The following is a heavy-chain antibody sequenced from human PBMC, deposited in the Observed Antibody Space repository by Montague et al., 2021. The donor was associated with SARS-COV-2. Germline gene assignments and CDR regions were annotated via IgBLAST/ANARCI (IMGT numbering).Heavy chain of an antibody. D-gene: IGHD3-22*01. V-gene: IGHV4-39*01. CDR3: ARHYYDSSGYYSPWYFDL. CDR1: GGSISSSSYY. J-gene: IGHJ2*01. Sequence: SETLSLTCTVSGGSISSSSYYWGWIRQPPGKGLEWIGSIYYSGSTYYNPSLKSRVTISVDTSENQFSLKLSSVTAADTAVYYCARHYYDSSGYYSPWYFDLWGRGTLSLSPQ. CDR2: IYYSGST.